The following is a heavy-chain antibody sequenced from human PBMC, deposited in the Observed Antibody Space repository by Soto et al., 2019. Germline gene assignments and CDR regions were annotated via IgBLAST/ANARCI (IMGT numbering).Heavy chain of an antibody. J-gene: IGHJ4*02. CDR3: ARLVYINYVGYYFDY. Sequence: SETLSLTCTVSGGSISNSYYYWGWIRQPPGKELEWIGTIYYSGTTYFNPSLKSRVTISVDTSKNQFSLKLSSVTAADTAVYYCARLVYINYVGYYFDYWGQGTLVTVSS. D-gene: IGHD4-4*01. CDR1: GGSISNSYYY. V-gene: IGHV4-39*01. CDR2: IYYSGTT.